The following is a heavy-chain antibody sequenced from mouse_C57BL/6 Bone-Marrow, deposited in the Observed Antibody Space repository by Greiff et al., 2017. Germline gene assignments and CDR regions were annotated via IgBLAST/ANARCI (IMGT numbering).Heavy chain of an antibody. D-gene: IGHD2-3*01. J-gene: IGHJ2*01. CDR2: IHPNSGST. Sequence: QVQLKQSGPELVKPGASVKLSCKASGYTFTSYWMHWVKQRPGQGLEWIGMIHPNSGSTNYNEKFKSKATLTVDKSSSTAYMQLSSLTSEDSAVYYCAREGDGYYFDYWGQGTTLTVAS. V-gene: IGHV1-64*01. CDR3: AREGDGYYFDY. CDR1: GYTFTSYW.